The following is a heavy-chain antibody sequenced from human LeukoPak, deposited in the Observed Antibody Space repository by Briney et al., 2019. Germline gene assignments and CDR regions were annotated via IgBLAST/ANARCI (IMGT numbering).Heavy chain of an antibody. J-gene: IGHJ5*02. D-gene: IGHD3-10*01. V-gene: IGHV3-7*01. Sequence: GGSLRLSCAASGFTFSSYWMSWVRQAPGKGLEWVANIKQDGSEKYYVDSVKGRFTISRDNAKNSLYLQMNSLRAVDTAVYYCARVRSVRGVIPSWFDPWGQGTLVTVSS. CDR3: ARVRSVRGVIPSWFDP. CDR1: GFTFSSYW. CDR2: IKQDGSEK.